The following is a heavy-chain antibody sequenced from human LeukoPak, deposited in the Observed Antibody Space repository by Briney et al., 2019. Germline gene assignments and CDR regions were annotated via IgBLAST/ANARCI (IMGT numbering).Heavy chain of an antibody. CDR1: GFTFSSYE. V-gene: IGHV3-48*03. Sequence: GGSLRLSCVASGFTFSSYEMNWVRQAPGKGLEWLSYITSSDSTTHYADSVKGRFTISRDDAQNSLYLQMNSLRVEDTAVYYCAKGSKEVLFTRDHCMDVWGKGTTVTISS. J-gene: IGHJ6*03. CDR2: ITSSDSTT. CDR3: AKGSKEVLFTRDHCMDV. D-gene: IGHD3-3*01.